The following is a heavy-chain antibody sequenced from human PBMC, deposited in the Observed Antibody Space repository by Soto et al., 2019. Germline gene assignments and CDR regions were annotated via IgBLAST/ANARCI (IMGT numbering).Heavy chain of an antibody. CDR1: GFTFDDYA. J-gene: IGHJ3*02. V-gene: IGHV3-9*01. D-gene: IGHD4-4*01. CDR3: AKDLYSNYSDAFDI. Sequence: PGGSLRLSCAASGFTFDDYAMHWVRQAPGKGLEWVSGISWNSDNIGYADSVKGRFTISRDNVKNSLYLQMNSLRAEDTALYYCAKDLYSNYSDAFDIWGQGTMVTVSS. CDR2: ISWNSDNI.